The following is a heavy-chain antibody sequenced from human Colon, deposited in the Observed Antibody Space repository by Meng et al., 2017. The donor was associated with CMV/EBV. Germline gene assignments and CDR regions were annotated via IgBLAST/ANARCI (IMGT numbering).Heavy chain of an antibody. D-gene: IGHD2-2*01. CDR1: GFSLETYGVG. Sequence: QLTWKESCPTLVKPTQTLTLTCTFSGFSLETYGVGVGWIRQPPGKAPEWVALIYWDDDKRYNPSLENRLRIAKDTSKNQVVLTMTNMGPVDTATYYCSRRRTSVPFDYWGQGILVTVSS. V-gene: IGHV2-5*02. J-gene: IGHJ4*02. CDR2: IYWDDDK. CDR3: SRRRTSVPFDY.